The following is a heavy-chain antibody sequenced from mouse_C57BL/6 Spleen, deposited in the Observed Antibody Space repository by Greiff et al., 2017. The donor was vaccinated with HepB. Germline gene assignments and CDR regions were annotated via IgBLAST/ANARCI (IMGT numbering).Heavy chain of an antibody. J-gene: IGHJ3*01. V-gene: IGHV3-6*01. CDR2: ISYDGSN. D-gene: IGHD1-1*01. CDR1: GYSITSGYY. Sequence: VQLQQSGPGLVKPSQSLSLTCSVTGYSITSGYYWNWIRQFPGNKLEWMGYISYDGSNNYNPSLKNRISITRDTSKHQFFLKLNSVTTEDTATYYCALLPAYWGQGTLVTVSA. CDR3: ALLPAY.